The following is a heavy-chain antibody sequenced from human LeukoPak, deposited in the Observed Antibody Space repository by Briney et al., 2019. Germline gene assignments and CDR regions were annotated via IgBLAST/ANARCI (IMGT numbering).Heavy chain of an antibody. CDR1: GFTFSSYN. CDR2: IRSSTNTI. Sequence: GGSLRLSCAASGFTFSSYNMNWVRQAPGKGLEWVSYIRSSTNTIYYADSVKGRFTISRDNAKNSLYLQMNGLRAEDTAVYYCARDLASVGYWGQGTLVTVSS. V-gene: IGHV3-48*01. D-gene: IGHD3-10*01. J-gene: IGHJ4*02. CDR3: ARDLASVGY.